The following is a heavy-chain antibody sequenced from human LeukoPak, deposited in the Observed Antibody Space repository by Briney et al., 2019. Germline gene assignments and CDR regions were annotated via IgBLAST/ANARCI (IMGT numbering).Heavy chain of an antibody. CDR3: AKGDSSGYLLGAFDI. V-gene: IGHV3-48*03. D-gene: IGHD3-22*01. CDR1: GFTFSSYE. J-gene: IGHJ3*02. Sequence: QTGGSLRLSCAASGFTFSSYEMNWVRQAPGKGLEWVSYISSSGSTIYCADSVKGRFTISRDNAKNSLYLQMNSLRAEDTAVYYCAKGDSSGYLLGAFDIWGQGTMVTVSS. CDR2: ISSSGSTI.